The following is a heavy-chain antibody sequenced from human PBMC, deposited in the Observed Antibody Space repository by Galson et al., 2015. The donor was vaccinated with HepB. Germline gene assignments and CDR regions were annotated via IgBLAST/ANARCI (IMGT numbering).Heavy chain of an antibody. Sequence: ETLSLTCTVSGGSISSYYWSWIRQPPGKGLEWIGYIYYSGSTNYNPSLKSRVTISVDTSKNQFSLKLSSVTAADTAVYYCARYSMYGFSFDYWGQGTLVTVSS. J-gene: IGHJ4*02. CDR2: IYYSGST. D-gene: IGHD3-10*01. CDR1: GGSISSYY. CDR3: ARYSMYGFSFDY. V-gene: IGHV4-59*01.